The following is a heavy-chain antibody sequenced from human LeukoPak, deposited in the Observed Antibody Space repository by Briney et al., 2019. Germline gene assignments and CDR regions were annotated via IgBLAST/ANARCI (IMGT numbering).Heavy chain of an antibody. CDR2: ISSSSSTI. CDR1: GFTFSSYS. CDR3: AREAPGAHNHFDY. J-gene: IGHJ4*02. D-gene: IGHD1-26*01. Sequence: GGSLRLSCAASGFTFSSYSMNWVRQAPGRGLEWLSYISSSSSTIYYADSVKGRFTISRDDAKNSLYLQMNSLRDEDTAVYYCAREAPGAHNHFDYWGQGTLVTVSS. V-gene: IGHV3-48*02.